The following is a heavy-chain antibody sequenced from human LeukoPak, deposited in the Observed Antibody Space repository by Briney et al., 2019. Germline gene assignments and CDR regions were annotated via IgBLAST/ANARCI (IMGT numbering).Heavy chain of an antibody. CDR3: ARGPAYHFDY. V-gene: IGHV3-74*01. CDR2: INSDGSDT. CDR1: GFTFSSYR. J-gene: IGHJ4*02. Sequence: GGSLRLSCAASGFTFSSYRMHCVRQAPGKGLVWVSRINSDGSDTSYADSVKGRFTISRDNAKNTLYLQMNSLRADDTAVYYCARGPAYHFDYWGQGTLVTVSS.